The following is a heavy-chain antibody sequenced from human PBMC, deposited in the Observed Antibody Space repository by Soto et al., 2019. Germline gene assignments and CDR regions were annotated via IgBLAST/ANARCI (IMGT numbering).Heavy chain of an antibody. J-gene: IGHJ4*02. V-gene: IGHV2-5*02. Sequence: QITLKESGPPLVKPTQTLTLTCTFSGFSLSTSGVGVGWIRQPPGKALEWLALIYWDDDKPYSPSLKSRLTIPEDTPKNQVVLTMTNMDPVDTATYSCAHRQRTVYFDYWGQGTLVTVSS. CDR1: GFSLSTSGVG. D-gene: IGHD4-17*01. CDR3: AHRQRTVYFDY. CDR2: IYWDDDK.